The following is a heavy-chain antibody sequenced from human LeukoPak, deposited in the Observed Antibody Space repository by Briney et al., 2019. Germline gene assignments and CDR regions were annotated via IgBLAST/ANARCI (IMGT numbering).Heavy chain of an antibody. CDR1: GGSINGYF. CDR3: IDGYNWEY. Sequence: SETLSLTCTVSGGSINGYFCTWLRQSAGAGLECIGRIHTSGTTYYNPSLKSRVTISVDTSKNQFSLKLSSVTAADTAVYYCIDGYNWEYWGQGTLVTVSS. J-gene: IGHJ4*02. D-gene: IGHD5-24*01. V-gene: IGHV4-4*07. CDR2: IHTSGTT.